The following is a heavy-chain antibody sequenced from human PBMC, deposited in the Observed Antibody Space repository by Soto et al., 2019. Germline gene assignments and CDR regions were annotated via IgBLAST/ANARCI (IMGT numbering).Heavy chain of an antibody. V-gene: IGHV3-30*18. Sequence: PGGSLRLSCAASGFTFSSYSMNWVRQAPGKGLEWVAVISYDGSNKYYADSVKGRFTISRDNSKNTLYLQMNSLRAEDTAVYYCAKVWYDYIWGSYPEGNAFDIWGQGTMVTVSS. CDR3: AKVWYDYIWGSYPEGNAFDI. CDR2: ISYDGSNK. J-gene: IGHJ3*02. D-gene: IGHD3-16*02. CDR1: GFTFSSYS.